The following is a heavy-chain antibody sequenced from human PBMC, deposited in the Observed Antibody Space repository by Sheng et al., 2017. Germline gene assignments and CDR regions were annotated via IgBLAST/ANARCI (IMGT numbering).Heavy chain of an antibody. Sequence: QVQLQESGPGLVKPSETLSLTCTVSGYSISSGYYWGWIRQPPGKGLEWIGSIYHSGSTYYNPSLKSRVTISVDTSKNQFSLKLSSVTAADTAVYYCARVIKYSSSWYAPWGQGTLVTVSS. J-gene: IGHJ5*02. CDR1: GYSISSGYY. CDR2: IYHSGST. V-gene: IGHV4-38-2*02. CDR3: ARVIKYSSSWYAP. D-gene: IGHD6-13*01.